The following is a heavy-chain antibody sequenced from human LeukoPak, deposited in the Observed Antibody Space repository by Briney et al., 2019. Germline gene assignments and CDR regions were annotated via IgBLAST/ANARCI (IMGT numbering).Heavy chain of an antibody. CDR2: IIPIFGTA. D-gene: IGHD2-21*02. CDR3: ARTYCGGDCYSGEYDFDY. J-gene: IGHJ4*02. Sequence: GASVKVSCKASGGTFSSYAISWVRQAPGQGLEWMGRIIPIFGTANYAQKFQGRVTITTDVSTSTAYMELSSLRSEDTAVYYCARTYCGGDCYSGEYDFDYWGQGTLVTVSS. CDR1: GGTFSSYA. V-gene: IGHV1-69*05.